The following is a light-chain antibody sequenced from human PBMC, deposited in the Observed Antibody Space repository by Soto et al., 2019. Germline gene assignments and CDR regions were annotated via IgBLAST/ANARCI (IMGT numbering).Light chain of an antibody. CDR2: QAS. CDR1: QSISTR. CDR3: KQYNRYWT. V-gene: IGKV1-5*03. J-gene: IGKJ1*01. Sequence: EIQVTQSPSTLSASIGDRVTITCRASQSISTRLAWFQQKPGRAPKLLIYQASSLESGVPSRFSGSGSGTQFTLTISSLQPEDFATYYCKQYNRYWTFGQGTKVEIK.